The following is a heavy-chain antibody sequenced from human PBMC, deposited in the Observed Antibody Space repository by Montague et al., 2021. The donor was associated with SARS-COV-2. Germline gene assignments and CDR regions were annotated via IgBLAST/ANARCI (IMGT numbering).Heavy chain of an antibody. V-gene: IGHV4-59*01. CDR2: IYYTGST. Sequence: SETLSLTCTVSGGSISRYYWNWIRQSPGKGLEWIGYIYYTGSTSYNPSLNSRVSISVDTSNNQFSLRLSSVTAADTAVYYCARMIVQLAGMDVWGQGTTVTVSS. J-gene: IGHJ6*02. CDR1: GGSISRYY. CDR3: ARMIVQLAGMDV. D-gene: IGHD3-22*01.